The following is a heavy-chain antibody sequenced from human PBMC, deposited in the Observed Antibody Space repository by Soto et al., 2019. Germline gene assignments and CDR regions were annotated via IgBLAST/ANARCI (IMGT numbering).Heavy chain of an antibody. J-gene: IGHJ5*02. D-gene: IGHD1-1*01. CDR3: ARGVEGLERRGTWFDP. V-gene: IGHV3-53*01. CDR2: IYSGGST. CDR1: GFTVRSNY. Sequence: PGGSLRLSCAASGFTVRSNYMNWVRQAPGKGLEWVSVIYSGGSTYYADSVKGRFTISRDNSKNTVYLQMNSLRADDTAVYYCARGVEGLERRGTWFDPWGQGALVTVSS.